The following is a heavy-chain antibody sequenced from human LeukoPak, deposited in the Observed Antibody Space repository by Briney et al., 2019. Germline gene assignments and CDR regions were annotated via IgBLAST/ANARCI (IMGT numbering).Heavy chain of an antibody. J-gene: IGHJ5*02. CDR3: ARVDVNRFDP. CDR2: IYYSGST. CDR1: GGSISSSSYY. Sequence: SETLSLTCTVSGGSISSSSYYWGWIRQPPGKGLEWIGSIYYSGSTYYNPSLKSRVTISVDTSKNQFSLKLSPVTAADTAVYYCARVDVNRFDPWGQGTLVTVSS. V-gene: IGHV4-39*01. D-gene: IGHD2-15*01.